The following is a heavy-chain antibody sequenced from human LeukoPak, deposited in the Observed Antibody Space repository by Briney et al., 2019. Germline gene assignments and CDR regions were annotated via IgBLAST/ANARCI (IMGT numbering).Heavy chain of an antibody. D-gene: IGHD2-21*02. CDR3: ARLPYCGGDCYDAFDI. J-gene: IGHJ3*02. Sequence: GESLKISCKGSGYSFTSYWIGWVRQMPGKGLEWMGIIYPGDSDTRYSPSFQGQVTISADKSISTAYLQWSSLKASDTAMYYCARLPYCGGDCYDAFDIWGQGTMVTVSS. CDR2: IYPGDSDT. CDR1: GYSFTSYW. V-gene: IGHV5-51*01.